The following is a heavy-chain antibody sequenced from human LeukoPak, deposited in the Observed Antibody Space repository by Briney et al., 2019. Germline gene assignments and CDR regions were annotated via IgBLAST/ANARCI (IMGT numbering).Heavy chain of an antibody. D-gene: IGHD6-13*01. Sequence: GGSLRLSCAASGFTFRNYGMHWVRQAPGKGLEWVAFIRYDASNKNYADSVKGRSTISRDNSKNTLYLQMNSLRAEDTAMYYCATDQVRAAAASAFDYWGQGTLVTVSS. CDR3: ATDQVRAAAASAFDY. CDR2: IRYDASNK. V-gene: IGHV3-30*02. CDR1: GFTFRNYG. J-gene: IGHJ4*02.